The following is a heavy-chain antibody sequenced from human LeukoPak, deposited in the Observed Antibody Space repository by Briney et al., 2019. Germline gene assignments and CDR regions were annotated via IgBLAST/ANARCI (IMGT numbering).Heavy chain of an antibody. Sequence: GGSLRLSCAASGFSFSIYAMSWVRQAPGKGLEWVSGIRGSGDTTYYADSVKGRFTISRDNSKNTPYLQMDSLRAEDTAVYFCAKDGSGSDYTWYYFDSWGQGTLVTVSS. D-gene: IGHD1-26*01. J-gene: IGHJ4*02. CDR2: IRGSGDTT. V-gene: IGHV3-23*01. CDR1: GFSFSIYA. CDR3: AKDGSGSDYTWYYFDS.